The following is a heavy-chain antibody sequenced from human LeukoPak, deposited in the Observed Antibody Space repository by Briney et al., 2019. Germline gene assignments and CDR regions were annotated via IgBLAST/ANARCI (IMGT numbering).Heavy chain of an antibody. D-gene: IGHD3-10*02. CDR1: GFTSSSYK. J-gene: IGHJ6*04. Sequence: PGGSLRLSCSASGFTSSSYKMNWVRQAPGPGLEWVSYISSSGSTIYYADSVKGRFTITRDNDKNSLYLQMNSLRAEDTAVYYCAELGITMIGGVWGKGTTVTISS. V-gene: IGHV3-48*03. CDR3: AELGITMIGGV. CDR2: ISSSGSTI.